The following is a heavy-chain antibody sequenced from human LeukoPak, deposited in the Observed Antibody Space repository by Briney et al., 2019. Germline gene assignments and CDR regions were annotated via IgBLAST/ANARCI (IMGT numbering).Heavy chain of an antibody. CDR1: GFTLDDYA. Sequence: GGSLRLSCAASGFTLDDYAMHWVRQAPGKGLEWVSGISWNSGSIGYADSVKGRFTISRDNAKNSLYLQMNSLRVEDMALYYCAKGGAGGSYAFDYWGQGTLVTVSS. V-gene: IGHV3-9*03. D-gene: IGHD1-26*01. J-gene: IGHJ4*02. CDR3: AKGGAGGSYAFDY. CDR2: ISWNSGSI.